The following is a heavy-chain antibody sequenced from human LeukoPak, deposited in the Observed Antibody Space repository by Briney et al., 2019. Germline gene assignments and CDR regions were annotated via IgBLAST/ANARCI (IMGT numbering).Heavy chain of an antibody. D-gene: IGHD1-1*01. V-gene: IGHV7-4-1*02. Sequence: ASVKVSCTASGYTFTSYAMNWVRQAPGQGLEWMGRINTNTGNPTYAQGFTGRFVFSLDTSVSTAYLQISSLKAEDTAVYYCARSRYNWNGEYYFDYWGQGTLVTVSS. CDR1: GYTFTSYA. CDR2: INTNTGNP. CDR3: ARSRYNWNGEYYFDY. J-gene: IGHJ4*02.